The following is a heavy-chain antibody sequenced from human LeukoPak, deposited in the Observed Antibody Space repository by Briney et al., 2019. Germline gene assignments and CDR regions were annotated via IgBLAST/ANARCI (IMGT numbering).Heavy chain of an antibody. Sequence: GGSLRLSCAVSGFTFSSYSMTWVRQAPGKGLEWVSSISRSGSNIYYANSVKGPFTISRDNAKNSLYLQMNSLRAEDTAVYYCARDFIAAAGMAYFDYWGQGTLVTVSS. D-gene: IGHD6-13*01. CDR2: ISRSGSNI. V-gene: IGHV3-21*01. CDR1: GFTFSSYS. J-gene: IGHJ4*02. CDR3: ARDFIAAAGMAYFDY.